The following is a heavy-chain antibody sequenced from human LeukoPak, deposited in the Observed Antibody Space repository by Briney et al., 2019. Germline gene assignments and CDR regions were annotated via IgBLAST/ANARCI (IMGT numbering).Heavy chain of an antibody. CDR3: ARQKGIAAAGTRNWFDP. CDR1: GGSISSHY. CDR2: IYYSGST. V-gene: IGHV4-59*11. J-gene: IGHJ5*02. Sequence: PSETLSLTCTVSGGSISSHYWSWIRQPPGKGLEWIGYIYYSGSTNYNPSLKSRVTISVDTSKNQFALKLSSVTAADTAVYYCARQKGIAAAGTRNWFDPWGQGTLVTVSS. D-gene: IGHD6-13*01.